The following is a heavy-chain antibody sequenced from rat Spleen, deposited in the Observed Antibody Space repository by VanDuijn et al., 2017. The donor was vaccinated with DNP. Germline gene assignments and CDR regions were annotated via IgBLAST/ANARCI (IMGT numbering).Heavy chain of an antibody. Sequence: EVQLVESGGGPAQPGRSLKLSCVASGFIFSNYWMTWIRQAPGKGLEWVASITNTGDGSYYSDSVKGRFSISRDNTKSTLYLQLNSLRSEDTATYYCARPPLNYGGYYFDYWGQGVMVTVSS. CDR3: ARPPLNYGGYYFDY. J-gene: IGHJ2*01. CDR2: ITNTGDGS. V-gene: IGHV5-31*01. CDR1: GFIFSNYW. D-gene: IGHD1-11*01.